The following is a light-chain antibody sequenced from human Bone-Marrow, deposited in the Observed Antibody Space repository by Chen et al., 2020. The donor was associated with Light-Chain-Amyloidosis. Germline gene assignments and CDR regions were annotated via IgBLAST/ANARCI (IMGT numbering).Light chain of an antibody. CDR2: DDS. CDR1: NSGSTS. J-gene: IGLJ3*02. V-gene: IGLV3-21*02. Sequence: SYVLNQPSSVSVAPGQTATIACAGNNSGSTSVHWYQQPPGQATLLFVYDDSDRPSGIPERFSGSNSGNTATLTISRVEAVDEADYYCQVWDRSSDRPVFGGGTKLTVL. CDR3: QVWDRSSDRPV.